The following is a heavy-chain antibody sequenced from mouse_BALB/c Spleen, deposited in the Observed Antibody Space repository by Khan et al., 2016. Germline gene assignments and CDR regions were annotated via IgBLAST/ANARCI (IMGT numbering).Heavy chain of an antibody. CDR2: IDPENAYT. J-gene: IGHJ2*01. CDR1: GFNIKDSY. D-gene: IGHD1-2*01. V-gene: IGHV14-4*02. CDR3: GGAGYDGGFVY. Sequence: VQLKQSGAELVRSGASVRLSCTASGFNIKDSYMHWVKQRPEQGLEWIGWIDPENAYTEYAPKFQGKATLTADSSSNTAYLQLSSLTSEDTAVYYCGGAGYDGGFVYWGQGTQLTVSA.